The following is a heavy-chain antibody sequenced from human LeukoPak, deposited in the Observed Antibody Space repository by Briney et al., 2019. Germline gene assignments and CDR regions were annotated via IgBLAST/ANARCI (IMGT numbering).Heavy chain of an antibody. J-gene: IGHJ4*02. CDR3: STDSGRSYFYFDF. V-gene: IGHV1-24*01. CDR1: GFGLSVLS. Sequence: ASVKVSCKISGFGLSVLSIHWMRQAPGKGLEWVGGIRPETGEPIFAQKFRGRVAITEDTFTDTGYLELRGLTSEDTAVYYCSTDSGRSYFYFDFWGQGTLVTVSS. CDR2: IRPETGEP. D-gene: IGHD3-10*01.